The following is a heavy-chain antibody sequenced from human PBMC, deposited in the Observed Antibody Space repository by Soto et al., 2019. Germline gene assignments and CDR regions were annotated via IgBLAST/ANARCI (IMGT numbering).Heavy chain of an antibody. Sequence: LSLTCTVSGGSIDSDDYYWTWIRQPPGKGLEWIGYIYSSGRTSYNPSLESRLTISIDTSKNQFSLHLNSVSAADTAVYFCARDRGNSPDFFDDWGQGTLGTVSS. CDR1: GGSIDSDDYY. CDR2: IYSSGRT. V-gene: IGHV4-30-4*01. D-gene: IGHD1-1*01. CDR3: ARDRGNSPDFFDD. J-gene: IGHJ4*02.